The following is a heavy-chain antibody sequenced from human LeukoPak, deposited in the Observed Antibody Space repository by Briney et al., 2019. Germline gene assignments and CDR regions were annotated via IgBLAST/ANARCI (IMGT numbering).Heavy chain of an antibody. D-gene: IGHD4-17*01. CDR1: GFTFSDYY. Sequence: WGSLRLSCAASGFTFSDYYMSWIRQAPGKGLEWVSYISSSGSTIYYADSVKGRFTISRDNAKNSLYLQMNSLSAEDTSVYYCVRNFGDGFDYWGQGTMVIVSS. J-gene: IGHJ4*02. CDR3: VRNFGDGFDY. V-gene: IGHV3-11*04. CDR2: ISSSGSTI.